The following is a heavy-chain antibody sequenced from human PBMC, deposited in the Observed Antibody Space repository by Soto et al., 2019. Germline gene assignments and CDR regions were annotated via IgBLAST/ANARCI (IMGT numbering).Heavy chain of an antibody. V-gene: IGHV5-51*01. Sequence: PGESLKISCKGSGYSFTSYWIGWVRQMPGKGLEWMGIIYPGDSDTRYSPSFQGQVTISADKSISTAYLQWSSLKASDTAMYYWARGDPRYNDAFEIWGQGTTVTVSS. J-gene: IGHJ3*02. CDR3: ARGDPRYNDAFEI. CDR1: GYSFTSYW. D-gene: IGHD3-9*01. CDR2: IYPGDSDT.